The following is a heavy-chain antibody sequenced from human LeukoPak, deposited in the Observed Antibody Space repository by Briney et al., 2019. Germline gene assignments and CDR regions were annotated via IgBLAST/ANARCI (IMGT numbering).Heavy chain of an antibody. D-gene: IGHD1-26*01. CDR1: GFTVSSNY. CDR2: IYSDGTT. CDR3: ARAVGARGSDIDY. J-gene: IGHJ4*02. V-gene: IGHV3-66*01. Sequence: GGSLRLSCAASGFTVSSNYISWVRQAPGKGLEWVSVIYSDGTTYYADSVKGRVAISRDNSKNTLYLQMNSLRAEDTAVYYCARAVGARGSDIDYWGQGTLVTVSS.